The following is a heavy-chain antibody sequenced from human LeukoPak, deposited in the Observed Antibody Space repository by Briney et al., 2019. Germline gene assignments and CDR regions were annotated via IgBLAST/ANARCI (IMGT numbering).Heavy chain of an antibody. V-gene: IGHV4-59*08. CDR3: AGPYYDFWSGYTPMGY. J-gene: IGHJ4*02. D-gene: IGHD3-3*01. CDR2: IYYSGST. CDR1: GGSISSYY. Sequence: PSETLSLTCTVSGGSISSYYWSWIRQPPGKGLEWIGYIYYSGSTTYNPSLKSRVTISVDTSKNQFSLKLSSVTAADTAVYYCAGPYYDFWSGYTPMGYWGQGTLVTVSS.